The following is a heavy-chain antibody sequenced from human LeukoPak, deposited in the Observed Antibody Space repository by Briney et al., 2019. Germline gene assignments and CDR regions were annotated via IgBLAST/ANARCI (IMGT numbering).Heavy chain of an antibody. V-gene: IGHV3-11*01. D-gene: IGHD3-10*01. CDR1: GFTFSDYY. Sequence: GGSLRLPCAASGFTFSDYYMSWIRQAPGKGLERVSYISSSGSTIYYADSVKGRFTISRDNAKSSLYLQMNSLRAEDTAVYYCARLALWFGESNYFDYWGQGTLVTVSS. CDR2: ISSSGSTI. J-gene: IGHJ4*02. CDR3: ARLALWFGESNYFDY.